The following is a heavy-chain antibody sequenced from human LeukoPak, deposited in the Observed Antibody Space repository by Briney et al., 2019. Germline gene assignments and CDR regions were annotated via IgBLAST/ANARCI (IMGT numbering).Heavy chain of an antibody. Sequence: GGSLRLSCTASGFTFSNAWMSWVRQAPGKGLEWVGRIKSKTDGGTTDYAVPVKGRFTISRDDSKNTLYLQMNSLRAEDTAVYFCARAVGASEGVDYWGQGTLVTVSS. D-gene: IGHD1-26*01. CDR3: ARAVGASEGVDY. CDR1: GFTFSNAW. CDR2: IKSKTDGGTT. J-gene: IGHJ4*02. V-gene: IGHV3-15*01.